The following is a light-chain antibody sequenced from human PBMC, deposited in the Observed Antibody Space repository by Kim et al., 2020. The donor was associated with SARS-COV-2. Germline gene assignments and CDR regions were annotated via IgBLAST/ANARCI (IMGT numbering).Light chain of an antibody. CDR2: DVT. J-gene: IGLJ2*01. CDR1: DSDVWTYNL. Sequence: GQSITISCTGSDSDVWTYNLVSWYQQHPGEAPKLIIYDVTKRPSGISNRFSASKSGITASLTISGLQTDDEADYYCSSHTGSNTVIFGGGTQLTVL. CDR3: SSHTGSNTVI. V-gene: IGLV2-23*02.